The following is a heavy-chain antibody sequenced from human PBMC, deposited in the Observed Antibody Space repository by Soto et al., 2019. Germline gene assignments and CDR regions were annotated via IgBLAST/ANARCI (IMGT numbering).Heavy chain of an antibody. D-gene: IGHD6-19*01. Sequence: EVQLVESGGGLVQPGGSLKLSCAAAGFTFSGSAMHWVRQASGKGLEWVGRIRSKANSYATGYAASVKGRFTIPRDESKNTAYLQMNSLKTEDTAVYYCSRLAVIGYCGMDVWGQGPTVTVSS. CDR1: GFTFSGSA. CDR3: SRLAVIGYCGMDV. J-gene: IGHJ6*02. V-gene: IGHV3-73*02. CDR2: IRSKANSYAT.